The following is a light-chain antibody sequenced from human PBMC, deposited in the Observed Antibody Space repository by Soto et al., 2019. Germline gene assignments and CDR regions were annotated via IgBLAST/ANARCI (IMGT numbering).Light chain of an antibody. CDR2: GAS. CDR1: QSVSSSY. CDR3: QQYGSSPVA. J-gene: IGKJ1*01. Sequence: EIVLTQSPGTLSLSPGERATLSCRASQSVSSSYLAWYQQKPGQAPRLLIYGASTRATGIPHRFSGSGSGTDFTLTISRLEPEDFAVYYCQQYGSSPVAFGQGTKVDIK. V-gene: IGKV3-20*01.